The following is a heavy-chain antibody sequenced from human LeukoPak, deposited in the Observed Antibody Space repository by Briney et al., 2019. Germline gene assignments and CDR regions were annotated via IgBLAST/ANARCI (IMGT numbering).Heavy chain of an antibody. V-gene: IGHV4-59*08. CDR3: ARLEVFPFTTMVRGVISYAFDI. D-gene: IGHD3-10*01. J-gene: IGHJ3*02. CDR2: IYYSGST. CDR1: GGSISSYY. Sequence: PSETLSLTCTVSGGSISSYYWSWIRQPPGKGLEWIGYIYYSGSTNYNPSLKSRVTISVDTSKNQFSLKLSSVTAADTAVYYCARLEVFPFTTMVRGVISYAFDIWGQGTMVTVSS.